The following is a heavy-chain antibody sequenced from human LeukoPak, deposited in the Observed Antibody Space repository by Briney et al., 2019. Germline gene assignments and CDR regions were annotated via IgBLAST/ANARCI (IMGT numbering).Heavy chain of an antibody. CDR2: ISGSGGST. D-gene: IGHD2-8*01. CDR1: GFTFSSYG. V-gene: IGHV3-23*01. Sequence: PGRSLRLSCAASGFTFSSYGMSWVRQAPGKGLEWVSAISGSGGSTYYADSVKGRFTISRDNSKNTLYLQMNSLRAEDTAVYYCARDPIMASPDYFDYWGQGTLVTVSS. CDR3: ARDPIMASPDYFDY. J-gene: IGHJ4*02.